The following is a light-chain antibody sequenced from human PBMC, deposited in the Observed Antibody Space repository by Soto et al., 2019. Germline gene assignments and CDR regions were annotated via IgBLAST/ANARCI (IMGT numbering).Light chain of an antibody. CDR1: QSVSSSY. J-gene: IGKJ1*01. V-gene: IGKV3-20*01. CDR3: QQYGSSPPT. Sequence: EIVLTQSPGPLSLSPGERATLSCRASQSVSSSYLACYQQKPGQPPRLLIDGASSIATGIPDRFSGSGCWTDFTLTISRLEPEDFAVYYCQQYGSSPPTFGQGTKVEIK. CDR2: GAS.